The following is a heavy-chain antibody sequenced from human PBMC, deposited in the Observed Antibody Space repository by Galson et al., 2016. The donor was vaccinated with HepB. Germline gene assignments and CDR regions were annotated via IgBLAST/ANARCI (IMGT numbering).Heavy chain of an antibody. V-gene: IGHV5-51*01. CDR3: ARRSGGSLDY. J-gene: IGHJ4*02. CDR1: GYSFTDYW. Sequence: QSGAEVKKSGESLKISCKGFGYSFTDYWIGWVRQMPGKGLEWMGIIYPGDSDTRYSPSFQGQVTLSADKTINTAYLQRSSLKASDTAMYYCARRSGGSLDYWGQGTLVTVSS. D-gene: IGHD4-23*01. CDR2: IYPGDSDT.